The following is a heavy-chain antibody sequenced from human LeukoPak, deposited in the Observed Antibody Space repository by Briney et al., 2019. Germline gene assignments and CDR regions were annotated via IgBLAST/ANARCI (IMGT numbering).Heavy chain of an antibody. J-gene: IGHJ4*02. Sequence: SETLSLTCSVSGGSISSGVYYWGWVRQPPEEGLEWIGSIHSSGSTFHNPSLKSRVAISRDTSKNQFSLRLSSVTAADTALYYCVRDNGNWDIDYWGQGTLVTVSS. CDR1: GGSISSGVYY. CDR3: VRDNGNWDIDY. CDR2: IHSSGST. V-gene: IGHV4-39*07. D-gene: IGHD7-27*01.